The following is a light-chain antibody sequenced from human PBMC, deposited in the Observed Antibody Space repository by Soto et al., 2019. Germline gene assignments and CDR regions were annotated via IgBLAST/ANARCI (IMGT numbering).Light chain of an antibody. J-gene: IGLJ3*02. Sequence: QSALTQPASVSGSPGQSITISCTGTSSDFVSWYQQYPGKAPKLIIYEVNNRPSGVSNRFSGSKSGNTASLTISGLQAEDEADYYCASYTTTSRVFGGGTKVTVL. CDR1: SSDF. V-gene: IGLV2-14*01. CDR2: EVN. CDR3: ASYTTTSRV.